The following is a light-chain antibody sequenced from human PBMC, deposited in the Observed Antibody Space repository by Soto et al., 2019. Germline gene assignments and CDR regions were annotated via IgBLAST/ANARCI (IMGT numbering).Light chain of an antibody. Sequence: DIPLTHSPSAISASLGYRFTMYYRASQDIGNHLAWFQQKPGKVPQRLIYAASSLQTGVPSRFSGSGSGTDFTLTINSLQPEDFATYYCLQHDSFPPTFGQGTRLEIK. CDR1: QDIGNH. CDR3: LQHDSFPPT. V-gene: IGKV1-17*03. CDR2: AAS. J-gene: IGKJ5*01.